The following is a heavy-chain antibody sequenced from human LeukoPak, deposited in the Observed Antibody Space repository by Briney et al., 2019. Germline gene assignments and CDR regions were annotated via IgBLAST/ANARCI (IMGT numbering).Heavy chain of an antibody. CDR3: AKELGGTGELPYYFDY. V-gene: IGHV3-30-3*01. Sequence: GSLILSCAASGFTFSSYAMHWVRQAPGKGLEWVAVISYDGSNKYYEDSVKGRFTISRDNSKNTLYLQMNSLRAEDTAVYYCAKELGGTGELPYYFDYWGQGTLVTVPS. J-gene: IGHJ4*02. CDR2: ISYDGSNK. D-gene: IGHD1-26*01. CDR1: GFTFSSYA.